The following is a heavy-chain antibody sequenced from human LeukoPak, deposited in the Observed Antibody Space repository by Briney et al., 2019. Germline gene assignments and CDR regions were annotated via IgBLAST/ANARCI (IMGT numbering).Heavy chain of an antibody. CDR1: GYTFSDHY. CDR2: INPNSGGT. CDR3: ARESDPPGFDWLWGLDP. V-gene: IGHV1-2*02. Sequence: ASVKVSCKASGYTFSDHYMQWVRQAPGQGFEWLGWINPNSGGTSYAQKFQGRVTMTRDTSISTAYMELSRLGSDDTAVYYCARESDPPGFDWLWGLDPWGQGTLVTVSS. J-gene: IGHJ5*02. D-gene: IGHD3-9*01.